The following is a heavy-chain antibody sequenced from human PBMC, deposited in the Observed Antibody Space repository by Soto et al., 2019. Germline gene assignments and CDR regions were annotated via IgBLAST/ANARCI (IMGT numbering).Heavy chain of an antibody. V-gene: IGHV1-24*01. CDR3: ATRFPGIAVAGTLDY. CDR2: FDPEDGET. CDR1: GYTLTELS. J-gene: IGHJ4*02. D-gene: IGHD6-19*01. Sequence: GASVKVSCKVSGYTLTELSMHWVRQAPGKGLEWMGGFDPEDGETIYAQKFQGRVTMTEDTSTDAAYMELSSLRSEDTAVYYCATRFPGIAVAGTLDYWGQGTLVTVSS.